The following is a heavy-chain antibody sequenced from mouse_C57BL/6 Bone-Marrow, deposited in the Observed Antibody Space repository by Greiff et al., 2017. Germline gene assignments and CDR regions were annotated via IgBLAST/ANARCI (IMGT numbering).Heavy chain of an antibody. CDR1: GYTFTSYW. Sequence: QVQLQQPGAELVKPGASVKMSCKASGYTFTSYWITWVKQRPGQGLAWIGDIYPGSGSTNYNEKFKRKATLTVDTSSSTAYMQLSSLTSEDSAVYYCAKTALYYGSPWFAYWGQGTLVTVSA. D-gene: IGHD1-1*01. CDR2: IYPGSGST. V-gene: IGHV1-55*01. J-gene: IGHJ3*01. CDR3: AKTALYYGSPWFAY.